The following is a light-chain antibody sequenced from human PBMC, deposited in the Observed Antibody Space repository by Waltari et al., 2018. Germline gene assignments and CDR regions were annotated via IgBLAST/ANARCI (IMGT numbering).Light chain of an antibody. CDR2: QNN. Sequence: SYEVTQPPSVSVSPGQTASITPPGDEVGNQITCWYQQKPGQSPVLVIYQNNKRPSGIPERFSGSNSGNTATLTISGTQAMDEADYYCQTWVSSIPVVFGGGTKLTVL. V-gene: IGLV3-1*01. CDR1: EVGNQI. CDR3: QTWVSSIPVV. J-gene: IGLJ2*01.